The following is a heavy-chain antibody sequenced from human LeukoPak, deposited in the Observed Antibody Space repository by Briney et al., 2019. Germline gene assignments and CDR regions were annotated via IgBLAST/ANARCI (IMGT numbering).Heavy chain of an antibody. D-gene: IGHD6-6*01. V-gene: IGHV1-3*01. CDR3: ARAEDARYYYYGMDV. J-gene: IGHJ6*02. CDR1: GGTFSSYA. Sequence: ASVKVSCKASGGTFSSYAISWVRQAPGQGLEWMGWINAGNGNTKYSQKFQGRVTITRDTSASTAYMELSSLRSEDTAVYYCARAEDARYYYYGMDVWGQGTTVTVSS. CDR2: INAGNGNT.